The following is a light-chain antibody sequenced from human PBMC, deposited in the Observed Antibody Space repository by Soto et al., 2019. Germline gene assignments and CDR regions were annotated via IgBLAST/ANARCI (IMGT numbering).Light chain of an antibody. V-gene: IGLV2-8*01. J-gene: IGLJ2*01. Sequence: QSALTQPPSASGSPGQSVTISCTGTSSDVGGYDRVSWFQQHPGKAPKLIIYGVTDGISGVPDRFSGSKSGNTASLTVSGLQAEDEADYYCASYGGRDDMIFGGGTKLTVL. CDR3: ASYGGRDDMI. CDR1: SSDVGGYDR. CDR2: GVT.